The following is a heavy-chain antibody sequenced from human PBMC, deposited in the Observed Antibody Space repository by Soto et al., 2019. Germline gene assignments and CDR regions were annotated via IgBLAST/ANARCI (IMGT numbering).Heavy chain of an antibody. CDR2: IRSKANSYAT. CDR1: GFTFSGSA. Sequence: EVQLVESGGGLVQPGGSLKLSCAASGFTFSGSAMHWVRQASGKGLEWVGRIRSKANSYATAYAASVKGRFTISRDDSKNTAYLHMNSLKTEDTAVYYCTSSPGIAVAGDYWGQGTLVTVSS. D-gene: IGHD6-19*01. CDR3: TSSPGIAVAGDY. V-gene: IGHV3-73*01. J-gene: IGHJ4*02.